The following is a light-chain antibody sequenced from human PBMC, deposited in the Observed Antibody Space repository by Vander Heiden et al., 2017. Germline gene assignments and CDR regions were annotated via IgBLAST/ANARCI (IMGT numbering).Light chain of an antibody. CDR2: DAF. V-gene: IGKV3-11*02. J-gene: IGKJ5*01. Sequence: SAATLSLSPGEKATLSCRASQSVSNYFAWYQHKPGQAPRLLIYDAFPTADGIPARCSSGVSACAFPIIISRHLSADDADYYGHQRSTRPPAKLGQGPRLE. CDR3: HQRSTRPPAK. CDR1: QSVSNY.